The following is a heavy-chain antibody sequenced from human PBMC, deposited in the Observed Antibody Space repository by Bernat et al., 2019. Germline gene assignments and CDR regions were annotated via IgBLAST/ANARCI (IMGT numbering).Heavy chain of an antibody. CDR3: ARGFSGSGRALDY. J-gene: IGHJ4*02. CDR2: IWYDGSNK. V-gene: IGHV3-33*01. CDR1: GFTFSSYG. D-gene: IGHD5-12*01. Sequence: QVQLVESGGGVVQPGRSLRLSCAASGFTFSSYGMHWVRQAPGKGLEWVAVIWYDGSNKYYADSVKGRFTISRDKSKNTLYLQMNSLRAEDTAVDYCARGFSGSGRALDYWGQGTLVTVSS.